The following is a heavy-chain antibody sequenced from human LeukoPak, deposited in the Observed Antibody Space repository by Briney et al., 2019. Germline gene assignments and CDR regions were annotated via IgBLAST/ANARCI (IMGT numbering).Heavy chain of an antibody. CDR1: GFTFSSYG. CDR3: ARGAWFGGYYYMDV. CDR2: IRYDGSNK. D-gene: IGHD3-10*01. Sequence: RGSLRLSCAASGFTFSSYGMHWVRQAPGKGLEWVAFIRYDGSNKYYADSVKGRFTISRDNAKNSLYLQMNSLRAEDTAVYYCARGAWFGGYYYMDVWGKGTTVTVSS. J-gene: IGHJ6*03. V-gene: IGHV3-30*02.